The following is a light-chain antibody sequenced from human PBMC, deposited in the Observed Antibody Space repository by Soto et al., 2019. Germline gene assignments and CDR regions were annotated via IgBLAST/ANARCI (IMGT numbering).Light chain of an antibody. CDR3: QKYGSSLWT. CDR1: QSVSSSY. Sequence: EIVLTQSPGTLSLSTGERATVSCRASQSVSSSYLAWYQQKPGQAPRLLIYGASSRATGIPDRFSGCGSGSDFTLTISRLEPEDFAVYYCQKYGSSLWTFGQGTKAEIK. J-gene: IGKJ1*01. V-gene: IGKV3-20*01. CDR2: GAS.